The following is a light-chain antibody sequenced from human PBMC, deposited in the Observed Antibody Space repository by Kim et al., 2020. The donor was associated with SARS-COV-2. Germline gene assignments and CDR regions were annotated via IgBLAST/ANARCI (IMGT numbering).Light chain of an antibody. CDR1: QSISKW. Sequence: ADMGSRVTTPHRASQSISKWLAWYQQKPGKAPKLLISDASSLESGVPSTFSGSGSGTQFTLTISSLQPDDVATYYCQQYSDFPLTFGGGTKVDIK. CDR3: QQYSDFPLT. J-gene: IGKJ4*01. CDR2: DAS. V-gene: IGKV1-5*01.